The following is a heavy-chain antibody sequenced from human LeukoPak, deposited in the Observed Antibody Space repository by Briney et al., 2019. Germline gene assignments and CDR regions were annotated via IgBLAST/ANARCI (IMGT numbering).Heavy chain of an antibody. J-gene: IGHJ4*02. CDR1: GFTFSSYW. V-gene: IGHV3-7*01. CDR2: IKQDGSEK. Sequence: PGGSLRLSCAASGFTFSSYWMSWVRQAPGKGLEGVAHIKQDGSEKYYVDSAKGRFTISRDNAKNSLYLQMNSLRAEDTAVYYCAREASSWELGTSFDYWGQGTLVTVSS. CDR3: AREASSWELGTSFDY. D-gene: IGHD1-26*01.